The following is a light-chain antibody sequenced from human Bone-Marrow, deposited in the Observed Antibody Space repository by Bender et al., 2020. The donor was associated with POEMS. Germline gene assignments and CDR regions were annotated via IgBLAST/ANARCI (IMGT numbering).Light chain of an antibody. J-gene: IGLJ1*01. CDR1: SSDIGYYNF. V-gene: IGLV2-14*03. CDR3: SSKTATNTCV. Sequence: QSALTQPASVSGSPGQSITLSCTGTSSDIGYYNFVSWYQQQPDKAPKLIMSDVTDRPSGISHRFSGSKSGNTASLTISGLQAEDEGDYYCSSKTATNTCVFGSGTKVTVL. CDR2: DVT.